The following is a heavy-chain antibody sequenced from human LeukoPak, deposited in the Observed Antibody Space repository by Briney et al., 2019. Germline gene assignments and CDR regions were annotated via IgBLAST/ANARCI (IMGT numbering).Heavy chain of an antibody. CDR1: GFTFCSHA. J-gene: IGHJ4*02. D-gene: IGHD5-18*01. CDR2: IFGSGGSP. CDR3: GKTTVGYSSGQKPAWPVDY. V-gene: IGHV3-23*01. Sequence: GGSLRLSCEASGFTFCSHAMYWVRQAPGKGLEWVAGIFGSGGSPHYADSVKGRFTISRDNSRNTVYLQINSLRAEDTAVYYCGKTTVGYSSGQKPAWPVDYWGQGPLVTVSS.